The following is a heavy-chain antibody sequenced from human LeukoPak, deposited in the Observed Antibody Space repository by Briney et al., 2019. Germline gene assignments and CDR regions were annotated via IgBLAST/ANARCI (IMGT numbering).Heavy chain of an antibody. CDR3: ARDRLGEGELPVY. J-gene: IGHJ4*02. Sequence: GGSLRLSCAASVFTVSSNYISWVRQAPGKGLEWGSVIYSGCSTYHADSVKRRITIYRDNSKNTQYLQMNSLRDEDTAVYYCARDRLGEGELPVYWGQGTLVTVSS. CDR2: IYSGCST. CDR1: VFTVSSNY. V-gene: IGHV3-53*01. D-gene: IGHD1-7*01.